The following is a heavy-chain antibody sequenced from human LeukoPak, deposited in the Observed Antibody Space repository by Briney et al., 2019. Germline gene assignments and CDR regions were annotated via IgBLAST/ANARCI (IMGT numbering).Heavy chain of an antibody. CDR1: GFTFSSYG. Sequence: GRSLRLSSAASGFTFSSYGMHWVRQAPGKGLEWVAVIWYDGSNKYYADSVKGRFTISRDNSENPLYLQVNSLRAEDTAVYYCAKGGFVDSAPHIDYWGQGTLVTVSS. V-gene: IGHV3-33*06. CDR3: AKGGFVDSAPHIDY. CDR2: IWYDGSNK. J-gene: IGHJ4*02. D-gene: IGHD5-18*01.